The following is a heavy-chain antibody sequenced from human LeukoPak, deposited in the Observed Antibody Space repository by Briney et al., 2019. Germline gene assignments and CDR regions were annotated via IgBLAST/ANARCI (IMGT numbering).Heavy chain of an antibody. CDR2: IIGSGGST. V-gene: IGHV3-23*01. D-gene: IGHD3-22*01. Sequence: PGGSLRLSCAASGLTFSSYAMGWVRQAPGKGLEWVSSIIGSGGSTYHADSVKGRFTISRDNSKSTLYLQMNSLRAEDTAVYYCAKDSSGYSPTLSDYWGQGTLVTVSS. J-gene: IGHJ4*02. CDR3: AKDSSGYSPTLSDY. CDR1: GLTFSSYA.